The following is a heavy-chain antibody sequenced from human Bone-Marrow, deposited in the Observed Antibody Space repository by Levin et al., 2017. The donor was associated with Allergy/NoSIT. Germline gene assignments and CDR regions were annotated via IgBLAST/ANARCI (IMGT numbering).Heavy chain of an antibody. V-gene: IGHV4-34*01. CDR2: IGHSGNT. CDR3: AKHYGGSFDI. Sequence: SETLSLTCAVDGGSLSGQYWSWIRQPPGEGLEWIGEIGHSGNTKYNPALKSRVTISIDTSKNQISLKLSSVTDADTAVFYCAKHYGGSFDIWGQGTMVTVSS. D-gene: IGHD4-23*01. J-gene: IGHJ3*02. CDR1: GGSLSGQY.